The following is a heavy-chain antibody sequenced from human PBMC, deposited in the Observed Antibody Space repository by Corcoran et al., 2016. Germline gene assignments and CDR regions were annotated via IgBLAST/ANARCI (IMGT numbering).Heavy chain of an antibody. CDR2: IIPIFRTA. Sequence: QVQLVQSGAEVKKPGSLVKVSCKASGDTFSNYPVSWVRQAPGQGLEWMGVIIPIFRTAKYAQKFQARVTISADESTSTAYMELSSLKSEDTAVYYCAGPSDLTGTTSDYFDYWGQGTLVTVSS. CDR3: AGPSDLTGTTSDYFDY. J-gene: IGHJ4*02. D-gene: IGHD1-20*01. CDR1: GDTFSNYP. V-gene: IGHV1-69*01.